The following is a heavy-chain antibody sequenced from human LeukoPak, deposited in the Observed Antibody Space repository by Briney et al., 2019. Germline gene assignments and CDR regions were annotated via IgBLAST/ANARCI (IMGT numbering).Heavy chain of an antibody. V-gene: IGHV1-2*02. D-gene: IGHD3-10*01. Sequence: ASVKVSCKASGYTFTDYYMHWVRQAPGQGLEWMGWINTNSGGKSYAQKFQGRVTMTRDTSINTAYMELSRLRSDDTAVYYCARVVPPTDYGSGSYFWDPYYFDYWGQGTLVTVSS. J-gene: IGHJ4*02. CDR2: INTNSGGK. CDR1: GYTFTDYY. CDR3: ARVVPPTDYGSGSYFWDPYYFDY.